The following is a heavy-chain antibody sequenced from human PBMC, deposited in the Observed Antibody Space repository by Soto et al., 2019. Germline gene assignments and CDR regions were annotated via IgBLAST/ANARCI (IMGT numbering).Heavy chain of an antibody. J-gene: IGHJ5*02. V-gene: IGHV3-23*01. Sequence: RRLSFAGSGFRFSDYAIGWVRQAPGKGLEWVSFISDGGRSTYYTDSVKGRFTISRDNSKNTVYLQLQGLRAEDTAIYFCARTFPFWDRYPSFDPCGQGTLGTAPQ. CDR3: ARTFPFWDRYPSFDP. D-gene: IGHD3-16*02. CDR1: GFRFSDYA. CDR2: ISDGGRST.